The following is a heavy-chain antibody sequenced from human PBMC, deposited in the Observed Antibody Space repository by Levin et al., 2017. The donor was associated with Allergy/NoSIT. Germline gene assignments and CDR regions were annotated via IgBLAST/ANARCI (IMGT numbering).Heavy chain of an antibody. V-gene: IGHV3-23*01. CDR1: GFTFRTYA. Sequence: LSLTCAASGFTFRTYAMAWVRQAPGKGLEWVSVISGSGQSTHYADSVMGRFIISRDNSNNTLYLQMSGLRAEDTATYYCAKDLLAYYQYAGTFFGGWFDPWGQGTLVTVSS. CDR2: ISGSGQST. D-gene: IGHD2-2*01. J-gene: IGHJ5*02. CDR3: AKDLLAYYQYAGTFFGGWFDP.